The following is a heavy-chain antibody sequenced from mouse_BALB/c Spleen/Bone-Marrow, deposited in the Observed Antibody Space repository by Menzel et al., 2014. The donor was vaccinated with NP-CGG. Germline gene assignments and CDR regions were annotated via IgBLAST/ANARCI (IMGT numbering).Heavy chain of an antibody. CDR1: GFSLTSYG. CDR3: ARDYYGSLYAMDY. V-gene: IGHV2-9*02. D-gene: IGHD1-1*01. CDR2: IWAGGST. Sequence: VKLVESGPGLVAPSQSLSITCTVSGFSLTSYGVHWVRQPPGKGLEWLGVIWAGGSTNYNSALMSRLSISKDNSKSXVSLKMNSLQNDDTAMYYCARDYYGSLYAMDYWGQGTSVTVSS. J-gene: IGHJ4*01.